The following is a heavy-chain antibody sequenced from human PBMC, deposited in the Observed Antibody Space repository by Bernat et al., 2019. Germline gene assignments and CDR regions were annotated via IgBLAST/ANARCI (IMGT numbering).Heavy chain of an antibody. CDR1: GFTFSSYA. V-gene: IGHV3-23*01. J-gene: IGHJ4*02. D-gene: IGHD1-26*01. CDR2: ISGSGGST. CDR3: EKDRDSGSYFFDY. Sequence: EVELLESGGGLVQPGGSLRLSCAASGFTFSSYAMSWVRQAPGKGLEWVSAISGSGGSTYYADSMKGRFTISRDNSKNTLYLQMNSLRAEDTAVYYCEKDRDSGSYFFDYWGQGTLVTVSS.